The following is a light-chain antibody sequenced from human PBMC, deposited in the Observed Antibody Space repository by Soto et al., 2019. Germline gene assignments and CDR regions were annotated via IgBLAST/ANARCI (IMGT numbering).Light chain of an antibody. CDR2: GAS. J-gene: IGKJ1*01. Sequence: DIQMTQSPSSLSASVGDRVTITCQASQGITNYLNWYQQKPGKAPKLLIYGASNLETGVPSRFSGSGSGTEFTLTISSLQPDDFATYYCQQYNSYSTFGQGTKVDIK. CDR3: QQYNSYST. V-gene: IGKV1-33*01. CDR1: QGITNY.